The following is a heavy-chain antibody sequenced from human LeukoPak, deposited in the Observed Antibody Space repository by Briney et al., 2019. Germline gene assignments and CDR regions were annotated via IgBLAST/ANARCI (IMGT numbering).Heavy chain of an antibody. J-gene: IGHJ4*02. V-gene: IGHV3-21*01. CDR3: ARGIGATRPDYFDY. D-gene: IGHD6-6*01. CDR2: ISSSSSYI. CDR1: GFTFSNYN. Sequence: GGFLRLSCAASGFTFSNYNINWVRQAPGKGLEWVSSISSSSSYIYYRDSVKGRFTISRDNAKISLFLQMNSLRDEDTAVYYCARGIGATRPDYFDYWGQGTLVTVSS.